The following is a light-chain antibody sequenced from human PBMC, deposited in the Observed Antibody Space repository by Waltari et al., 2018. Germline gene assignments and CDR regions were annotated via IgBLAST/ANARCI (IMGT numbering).Light chain of an antibody. J-gene: IGKJ1*01. CDR3: QQYNGYFTWT. CDR1: QNIRDR. CDR2: GAS. Sequence: DVQMTQSPSTLSAPVGDRVPITCRASQNIRDRLAWYQQRPGKAPRLLIYGASTLQTGVPARFSGSGSGTEFTLTINSLQPDDFATYYCQQYNGYFTWTFGQGTKVEIK. V-gene: IGKV1-5*01.